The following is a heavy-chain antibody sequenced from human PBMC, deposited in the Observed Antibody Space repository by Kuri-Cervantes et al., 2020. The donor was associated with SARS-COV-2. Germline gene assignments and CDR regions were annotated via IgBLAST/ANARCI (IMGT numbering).Heavy chain of an antibody. D-gene: IGHD3-10*01. Sequence: SETLSLTCTVSGGSISSSSYYWGWIRQPPGKGLEWIGSIYYSGSTNYNPSLKSRVTISVDTSKNQFSLKLSSVTAADTAVYYCARAPTGEVDDYWGQGTLVTVSS. CDR2: IYYSGST. J-gene: IGHJ4*02. V-gene: IGHV4-39*07. CDR3: ARAPTGEVDDY. CDR1: GGSISSSSYY.